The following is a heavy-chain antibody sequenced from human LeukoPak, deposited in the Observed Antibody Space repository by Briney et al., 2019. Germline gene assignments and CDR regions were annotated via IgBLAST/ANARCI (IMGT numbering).Heavy chain of an antibody. CDR1: GYTFTGYY. J-gene: IGHJ4*02. D-gene: IGHD1-26*01. CDR3: AKRGSSGKYGFDY. Sequence: ASVKVSCEASGYTFTGYYMHWVRQAPGQGLEWMGWINPNSGNTGYAQKFHGRITMTRNTSINTAYMELSSLRSEDTAVYFCAKRGSSGKYGFDYWGQGSLVTVSS. V-gene: IGHV1-8*02. CDR2: INPNSGNT.